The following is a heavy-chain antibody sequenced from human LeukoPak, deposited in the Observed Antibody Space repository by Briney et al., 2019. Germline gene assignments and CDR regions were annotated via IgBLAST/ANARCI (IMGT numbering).Heavy chain of an antibody. CDR2: ISYDGSNK. J-gene: IGHJ6*02. CDR1: GFTFSSYA. Sequence: GGSLRLSCAASGFTFSSYAMHWVCQAPGKGLEWVAVISYDGSNKYYADSVKGRFTISRDNSKNTLYLQMNSLRAEDTAVYYCARGGVRRHYYDYGMDVWGQGTTVTVSS. CDR3: ARGGVRRHYYDYGMDV. V-gene: IGHV3-30*14. D-gene: IGHD3-10*01.